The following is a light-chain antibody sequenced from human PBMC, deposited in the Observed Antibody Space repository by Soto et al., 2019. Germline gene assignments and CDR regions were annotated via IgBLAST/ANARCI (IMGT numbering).Light chain of an antibody. V-gene: IGKV1-6*01. CDR2: AAS. CDR3: LQDSVYPWT. Sequence: AIQRTQSPSSLSASVGDRVTITCRASQGIRNDLGWYQQKPGKAPKLLIYAASTLQSGVPSRFSGSGFGTDFTLTVSSLQPEDIATYFCLQDSVYPWTFGQGTKVDIK. CDR1: QGIRND. J-gene: IGKJ1*01.